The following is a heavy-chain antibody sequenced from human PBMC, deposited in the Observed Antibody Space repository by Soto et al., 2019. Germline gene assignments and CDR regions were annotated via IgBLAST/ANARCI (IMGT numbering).Heavy chain of an antibody. CDR1: GFTFSDYY. Sequence: LRLSCAASGFTFSDYYMSWIRQAPGKGLEWVSYISSSGSTIYYADSVKGRFTISRDNAKNSLYLQMNSLRAEDTAVYYCARLAELGAYVYYGIDVWGQGTTVTVSS. CDR2: ISSSGSTI. D-gene: IGHD1-7*01. V-gene: IGHV3-11*01. J-gene: IGHJ6*02. CDR3: ARLAELGAYVYYGIDV.